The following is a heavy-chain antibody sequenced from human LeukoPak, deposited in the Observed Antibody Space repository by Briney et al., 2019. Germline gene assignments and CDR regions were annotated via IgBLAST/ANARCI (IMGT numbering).Heavy chain of an antibody. V-gene: IGHV3-21*01. J-gene: IGHJ4*02. Sequence: GGSLRLSCAASGFTFSSYSMNWVRQAPGKGLEWVSSISSSSSYIYYADSVKGRFTISRDNAKNSLYLQMNSLRAEDTAVYYCARDQSGGSGSYYNFDYWGQGTLVTVSS. CDR3: ARDQSGGSGSYYNFDY. D-gene: IGHD3-10*01. CDR1: GFTFSSYS. CDR2: ISSSSSYI.